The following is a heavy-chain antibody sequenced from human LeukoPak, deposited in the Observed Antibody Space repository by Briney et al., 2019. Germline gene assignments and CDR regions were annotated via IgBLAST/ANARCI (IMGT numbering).Heavy chain of an antibody. CDR2: IFVDGSST. CDR3: ARAGASYAMDV. Sequence: GGSLRLSCVASGFTFSSYSMHWVRQAPGKGLVWVSRIFVDGSSTSYADSVKGRFTISRDNTKNTLYLQMSSLRDDDTAVYYCARAGASYAMDVWGQGTTVTVS. V-gene: IGHV3-74*01. D-gene: IGHD1-14*01. CDR1: GFTFSSYS. J-gene: IGHJ6*02.